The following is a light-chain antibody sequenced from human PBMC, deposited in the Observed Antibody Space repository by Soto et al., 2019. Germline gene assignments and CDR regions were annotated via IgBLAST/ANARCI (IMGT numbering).Light chain of an antibody. J-gene: IGLJ2*01. CDR1: SSNIGAGYD. CDR2: GNS. CDR3: QSYDSSLSCRV. Sequence: QSVLTQPPSVSGAPGQRVTISCTGSSSNIGAGYDVHWYQQLPGTAPKLLIYGNSNRPSGVPDRFSGSKSGTSASLAITGLQAEDEADYYCQSYDSSLSCRVFGGGTKVTVL. V-gene: IGLV1-40*01.